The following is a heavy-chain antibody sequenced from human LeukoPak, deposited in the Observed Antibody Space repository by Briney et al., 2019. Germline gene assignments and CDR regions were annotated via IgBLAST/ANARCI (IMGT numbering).Heavy chain of an antibody. Sequence: KPSETLSLTCTVSGGSISSSSYYWGWIRQPPGKGLEWIGSIYYSGSTYYNPSLKSRVTISVDTSKNQFSLKLSSVTAADTAVYYCARQAITMVQGATPPFDYWGQGTLVTVSS. V-gene: IGHV4-39*01. CDR3: ARQAITMVQGATPPFDY. J-gene: IGHJ4*02. CDR1: GGSISSSSYY. CDR2: IYYSGST. D-gene: IGHD3-10*01.